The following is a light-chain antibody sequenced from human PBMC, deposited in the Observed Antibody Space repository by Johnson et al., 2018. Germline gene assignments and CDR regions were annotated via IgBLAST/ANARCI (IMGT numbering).Light chain of an antibody. CDR2: ENN. J-gene: IGLJ1*01. CDR3: GTWDSSLSAGNV. Sequence: QSVLTQPPSVSAAPGQKVTISCSGRSSNIGNNYVSWYQQLPGTAPKLLIYENNKRPSGIPDRFSGSKSGTSATLGITGLQTGDEADYYCGTWDSSLSAGNVLGTVTKVTVL. V-gene: IGLV1-51*02. CDR1: SSNIGNNY.